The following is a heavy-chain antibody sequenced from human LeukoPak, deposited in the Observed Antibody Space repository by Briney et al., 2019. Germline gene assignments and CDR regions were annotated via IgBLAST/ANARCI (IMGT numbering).Heavy chain of an antibody. J-gene: IGHJ4*02. V-gene: IGHV4-59*04. Sequence: GSLRLSCAASGFPFSNYAMSWIRQPPGKGLEWIGSIYSSGSTYYNASLQGRVTISIETSKNQISLRLNSVTAADTAMYYCAKSGGYGLIDYWGQGTLVTVSS. CDR1: GFPFSNYA. CDR2: IYSSGST. D-gene: IGHD1-26*01. CDR3: AKSGGYGLIDY.